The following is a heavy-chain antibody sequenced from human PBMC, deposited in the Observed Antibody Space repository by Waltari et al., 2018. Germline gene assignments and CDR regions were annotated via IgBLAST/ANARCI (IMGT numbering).Heavy chain of an antibody. CDR1: GYTFTGYY. J-gene: IGHJ4*02. CDR3: ARASSTYSGTPRGGFDY. D-gene: IGHD1-26*01. CDR2: INPNRGGT. Sequence: QVQLVQSGAEVKKPGASVKVSCKASGYTFTGYYMHWVRQAPGQGLEWMGWINPNRGGTNYAQKFQGRVTMTRDTSISTAYMELSRLRSDDTAVYYCARASSTYSGTPRGGFDYWGQGTLVTVSS. V-gene: IGHV1-2*02.